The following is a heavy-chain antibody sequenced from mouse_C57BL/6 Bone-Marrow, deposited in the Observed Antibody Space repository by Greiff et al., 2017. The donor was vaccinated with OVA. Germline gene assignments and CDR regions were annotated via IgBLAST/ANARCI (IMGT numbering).Heavy chain of an antibody. CDR1: GYTFTSYW. V-gene: IGHV1-55*01. Sequence: VQLQQPGAELVKPGASVKMSCKASGYTFTSYWITWVKQRPGQGLEWIGYIYPGSGSTNYNEKFKGKATLTVDTSSSTAYMQLSSLTSEDSAVYYCARANYYGISYVGYFGGWGTGTAVTVSS. D-gene: IGHD1-1*01. J-gene: IGHJ1*03. CDR3: ARANYYGISYVGYFGG. CDR2: IYPGSGST.